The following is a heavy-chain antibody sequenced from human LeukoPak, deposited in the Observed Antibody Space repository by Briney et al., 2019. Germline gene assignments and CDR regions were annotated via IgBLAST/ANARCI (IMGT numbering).Heavy chain of an antibody. CDR2: INPNSGGT. CDR3: ARHLDQLDGNFDY. D-gene: IGHD1-26*01. J-gene: IGHJ4*02. CDR1: AYIFTGCY. Sequence: ASVKVSRKASAYIFTGCYMHWVRQAPGQGLEWMGWINPNSGGTNYAQNFQGRVTMTRDTSISTAYMELSRLRSDDTAVYYCARHLDQLDGNFDYWGQGTLVTVSS. V-gene: IGHV1-2*02.